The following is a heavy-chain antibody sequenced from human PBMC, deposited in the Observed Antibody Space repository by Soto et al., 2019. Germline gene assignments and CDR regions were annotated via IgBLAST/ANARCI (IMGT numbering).Heavy chain of an antibody. D-gene: IGHD3-9*01. J-gene: IGHJ4*02. CDR3: AKTHPLTGTFDY. CDR1: GFIFSSYA. Sequence: PGGSLRLSCAASGFIFSSYAMVWVRQTPGRGLQWVSLISNSGGDRHYGDSVKGRLTIARDNSKNMLYLQMSSLRAEDTAIYFCAKTHPLTGTFDYWGQGTLVTVSS. CDR2: ISNSGGDR. V-gene: IGHV3-23*01.